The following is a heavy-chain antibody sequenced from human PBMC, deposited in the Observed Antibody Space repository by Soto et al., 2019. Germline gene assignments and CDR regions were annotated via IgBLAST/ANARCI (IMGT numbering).Heavy chain of an antibody. CDR1: EFTCTYAW. CDR2: IKSKNEGGTT. J-gene: IGHJ5*02. CDR3: TSLYSGP. Sequence: GPSLRRSCAASEFTCTYAWMSWVRQAAGKGLEWVGRIKSKNEGGTTDYSAPVKCRFTISRDESQNTLYLQMNSLKTEDTAVYYGTSLYSGPWGQGSLVNVSS. V-gene: IGHV3-15*01. D-gene: IGHD3-16*02.